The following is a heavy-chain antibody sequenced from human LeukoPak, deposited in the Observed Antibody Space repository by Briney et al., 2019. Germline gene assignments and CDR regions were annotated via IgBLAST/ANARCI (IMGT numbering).Heavy chain of an antibody. J-gene: IGHJ4*02. V-gene: IGHV1-69*02. CDR3: ARCTNGECAPSY. CDR1: GGTFSSYP. Sequence: SVKVSCKASGGTFSSYPISWVRQAPGQGLEWMGRIIPILGIANYAQKFQGRVTITADKSTSTAYMELSSLRSEDTAVYYCARCTNGECAPSYWGQGTLVTVSS. D-gene: IGHD2-8*01. CDR2: IIPILGIA.